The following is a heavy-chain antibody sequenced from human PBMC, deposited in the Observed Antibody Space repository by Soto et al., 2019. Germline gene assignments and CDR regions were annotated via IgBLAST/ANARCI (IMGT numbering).Heavy chain of an antibody. V-gene: IGHV1-18*04. CDR3: AGERARWWLALSYYYGMDV. Sequence: ASVKVSCKASGYTFTSYGISWVRQAPGQGLEWMGWISAYNGNTNYAQKLQGRVTMTTDASTSTAYMELRSLRSDDTAVYYCAGERARWWLALSYYYGMDVWGQGTTVTVSS. CDR2: ISAYNGNT. CDR1: GYTFTSYG. D-gene: IGHD2-15*01. J-gene: IGHJ6*02.